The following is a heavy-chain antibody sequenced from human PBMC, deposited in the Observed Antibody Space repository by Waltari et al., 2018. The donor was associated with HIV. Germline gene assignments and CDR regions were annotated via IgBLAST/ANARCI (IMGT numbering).Heavy chain of an antibody. CDR3: VAAGDY. CDR2: ISSSSSRI. Sequence: EVQLVESGGDLVQPGGSLRLSCATSGLRFSRYSMNGVRQAPGKGLEWISYISSSSSRIYYADSVKGRFTISRDNDKNSLYLLMNSLRDEDTAVYYCVAAGDYWGHGTLVTVSP. V-gene: IGHV3-48*02. J-gene: IGHJ4*01. CDR1: GLRFSRYS.